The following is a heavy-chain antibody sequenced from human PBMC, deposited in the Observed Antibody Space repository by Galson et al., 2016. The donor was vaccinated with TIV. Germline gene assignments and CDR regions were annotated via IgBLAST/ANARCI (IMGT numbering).Heavy chain of an antibody. D-gene: IGHD2-15*01. V-gene: IGHV3-7*01. CDR3: ARGGPIVAVVPAT. CDR1: GFTLSSYW. J-gene: IGHJ4*02. CDR2: IHRDGREE. Sequence: SLRLSCAASGFTLSSYWMIWVRLAPGRGLEWVANIHRDGREEYYMDSVKGRFTISRDNTRNSLYLPMNSLRDWDSAVYYCARGGPIVAVVPATWGQGTLVSVSS.